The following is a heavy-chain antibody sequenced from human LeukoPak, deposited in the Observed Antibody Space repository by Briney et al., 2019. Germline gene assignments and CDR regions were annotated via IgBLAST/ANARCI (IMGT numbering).Heavy chain of an antibody. J-gene: IGHJ4*02. V-gene: IGHV4-38-2*02. D-gene: IGHD2-15*01. CDR3: ARDGGYCSGGSCYVTGQYYFDY. Sequence: SETLSLTCTVSGYSISSGYYWGWIRQPPGKGLEWIGSIYHSGSTYYNPSLKSRVTISVDTSKNQFSLKLSSVTAADTAVYYCARDGGYCSGGSCYVTGQYYFDYWGQGTLVTVSS. CDR1: GYSISSGYY. CDR2: IYHSGST.